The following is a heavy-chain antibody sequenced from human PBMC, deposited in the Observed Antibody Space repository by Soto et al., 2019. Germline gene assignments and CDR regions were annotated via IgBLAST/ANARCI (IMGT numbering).Heavy chain of an antibody. CDR2: IFPGDSDT. Sequence: HGESLKISFKGSGYSFTSYWIGLARQIPGRDLEWVAMIFPGDSDTTYSPSFQGRVSVSVDKSSTSAYLHWSGLTASDSGIYYCARQITGKEILNGSRYRYFDLWGRGTRVTVSS. CDR1: GYSFTSYW. J-gene: IGHJ2*01. D-gene: IGHD2-15*01. V-gene: IGHV5-51*01. CDR3: ARQITGKEILNGSRYRYFDL.